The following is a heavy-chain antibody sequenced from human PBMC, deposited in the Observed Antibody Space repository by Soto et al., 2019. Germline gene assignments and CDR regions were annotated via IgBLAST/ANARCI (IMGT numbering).Heavy chain of an antibody. V-gene: IGHV4-34*01. J-gene: IGHJ3*02. D-gene: IGHD2-15*01. CDR1: GGSFSGYY. Sequence: QVQLQQWGAGLLKPSETLSLTCAVYGGSFSGYYWSWIRQPPGKGLEWIGEINHSGSTNYKPSLNSGVTISVDTSKKQFSLKLSSVTAADTAVYYCARALGYCSGGSCVSAFDIWGQGTMVTVSS. CDR3: ARALGYCSGGSCVSAFDI. CDR2: INHSGST.